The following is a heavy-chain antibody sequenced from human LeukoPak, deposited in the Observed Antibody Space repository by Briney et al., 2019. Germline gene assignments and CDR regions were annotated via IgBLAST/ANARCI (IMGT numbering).Heavy chain of an antibody. Sequence: GGSLRLSCAASGSTFSSYSMNWVRQAPGKGLEWVSSISSSSSNIYYADSVKGRFTSSRDNAKNSLYLQMNSLRAEDTAVYYCARADWDTAMIDYWGQGTLVTVSS. D-gene: IGHD5-18*01. V-gene: IGHV3-21*01. CDR1: GSTFSSYS. CDR2: ISSSSSNI. CDR3: ARADWDTAMIDY. J-gene: IGHJ4*02.